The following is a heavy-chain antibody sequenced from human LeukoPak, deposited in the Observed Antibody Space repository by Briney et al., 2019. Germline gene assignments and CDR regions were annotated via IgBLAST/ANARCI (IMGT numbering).Heavy chain of an antibody. D-gene: IGHD6-13*01. CDR3: AREGAAAGTYYYYGMDV. J-gene: IGHJ6*02. V-gene: IGHV3-48*03. Sequence: VKGRFTISRGNAKNSLYPQMNSLRAEDTAVYYCAREGAAAGTYYYYGMDVWGQGTTVTVSS.